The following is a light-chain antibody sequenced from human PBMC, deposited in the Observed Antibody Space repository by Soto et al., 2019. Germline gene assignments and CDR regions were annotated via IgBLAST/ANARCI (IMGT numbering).Light chain of an antibody. CDR3: QQYGSSPWT. CDR1: QSVSNTY. V-gene: IGKV3-20*01. CDR2: GAS. J-gene: IGKJ1*01. Sequence: EIVLTQSPGTLSLSPGERATLSCRASQSVSNTYLAWYQQKPGQSPRLLIYGASSRATGIPDRFSGSGSGTDFTLTITRLEPEDFAVYYCQQYGSSPWTIGQGTKVEI.